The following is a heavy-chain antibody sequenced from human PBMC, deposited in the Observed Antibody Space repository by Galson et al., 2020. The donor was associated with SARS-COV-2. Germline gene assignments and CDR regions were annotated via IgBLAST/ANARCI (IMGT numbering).Heavy chain of an antibody. V-gene: IGHV4-39*07. Sequence: ASETLSLTCIVSGGSISSSRYFWGWIRQSPGKGLDWIGSIYYSGSTYYNPSLKSRVTMSLDTSKNQFSLNLSSVTAADTAVYYCARDEGYSSGFTGADVWGQGTTVTVSS. CDR2: IYYSGST. CDR3: ARDEGYSSGFTGADV. J-gene: IGHJ6*02. D-gene: IGHD6-19*01. CDR1: GGSISSSRYF.